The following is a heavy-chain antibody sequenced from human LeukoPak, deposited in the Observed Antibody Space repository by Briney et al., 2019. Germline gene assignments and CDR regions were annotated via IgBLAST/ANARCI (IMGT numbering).Heavy chain of an antibody. J-gene: IGHJ4*02. Sequence: SETLSLTCTVSGGSISSSSCYWGWIRQPPGKGLEWIGSIYYSGSTYYNPSLKSRVTISVDTSKNQFSLKLSSVTAADTAVYYCGHDSSGYYSDYWGQGTLVTVSS. D-gene: IGHD3-22*01. CDR3: GHDSSGYYSDY. CDR2: IYYSGST. V-gene: IGHV4-39*01. CDR1: GGSISSSSCY.